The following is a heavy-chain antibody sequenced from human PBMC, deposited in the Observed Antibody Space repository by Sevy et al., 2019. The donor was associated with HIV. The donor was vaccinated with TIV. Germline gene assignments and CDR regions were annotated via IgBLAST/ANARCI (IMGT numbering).Heavy chain of an antibody. D-gene: IGHD3-22*01. CDR3: SATREYYSDSYGYFDY. V-gene: IGHV1-24*01. CDR1: GHTLTDLS. J-gene: IGHJ4*02. CDR2: FDPEDGER. Sequence: ASVKVSCKASGHTLTDLSMHWVRQAPGKGFEWIGRFDPEDGERIYAQKFQGRVTMTEHTSTDTAYMELSSLRSEDTAVYYCSATREYYSDSYGYFDYWGQGTLVTVSS.